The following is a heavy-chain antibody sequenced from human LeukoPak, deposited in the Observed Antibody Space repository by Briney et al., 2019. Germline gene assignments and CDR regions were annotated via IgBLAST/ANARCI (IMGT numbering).Heavy chain of an antibody. CDR3: ASAPSGTTHFDY. CDR2: ISSSSSII. J-gene: IGHJ4*02. D-gene: IGHD1-26*01. V-gene: IGHV3-21*01. Sequence: PGGSLRLSCAASGFIVSSNYMSWVRQAPGQGLEWVSSISSSSSIIYNADSVKGRFTISRDNAKNSLYLQMNSLRAEDTAVYYCASAPSGTTHFDYWGQGTLVTVSS. CDR1: GFIVSSNY.